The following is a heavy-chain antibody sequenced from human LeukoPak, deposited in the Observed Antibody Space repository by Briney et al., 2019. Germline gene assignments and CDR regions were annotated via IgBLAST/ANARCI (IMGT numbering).Heavy chain of an antibody. CDR2: ISYDGSNK. D-gene: IGHD2-15*01. CDR1: GFTFSSYG. V-gene: IGHV3-30*18. Sequence: GGSLRLSCAASGFTFSSYGMHWVRQAPGKGLEWVAVISYDGSNKYYADSVKGRFTISRDNSKNTLYLQMNSLRAEDTAVYYCAKSEEDAWSDAFDIWGQGTMVIVSS. CDR3: AKSEEDAWSDAFDI. J-gene: IGHJ3*02.